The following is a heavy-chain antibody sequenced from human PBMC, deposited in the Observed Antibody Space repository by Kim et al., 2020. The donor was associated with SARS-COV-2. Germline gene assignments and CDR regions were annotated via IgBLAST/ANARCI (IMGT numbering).Heavy chain of an antibody. D-gene: IGHD4-17*01. CDR2: IRSSGSTI. V-gene: IGHV3-11*01. Sequence: GSLRLSCAASGFTFSDYYMSWIRQAPGKGLEWVSYIRSSGSTIYYADSVKGRFTISRDNAKNSLYLQMNSLRAEDTAVYYCARDVGDYSNWFDPWGQGTLVTVSS. CDR1: GFTFSDYY. J-gene: IGHJ5*02. CDR3: ARDVGDYSNWFDP.